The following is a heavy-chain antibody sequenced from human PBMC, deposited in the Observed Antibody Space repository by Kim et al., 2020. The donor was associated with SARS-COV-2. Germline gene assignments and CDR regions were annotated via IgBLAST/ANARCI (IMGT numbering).Heavy chain of an antibody. D-gene: IGHD3-16*01. CDR2: RT. J-gene: IGHJ4*02. CDR3: ARDLWGGGDS. V-gene: IGHV3-74*01. Sequence: RTNYADSVRGLFTISRDNSESTLFLQMKSLRADDAAVYYCARDLWGGGDSWGQGTLVTVSS.